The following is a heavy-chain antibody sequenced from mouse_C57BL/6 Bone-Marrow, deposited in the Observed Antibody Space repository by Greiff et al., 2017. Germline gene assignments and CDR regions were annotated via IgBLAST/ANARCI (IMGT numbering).Heavy chain of an antibody. CDR1: GFSLSTSGMG. V-gene: IGHV8-12*01. J-gene: IGHJ4*01. CDR3: ARLTTVVAHYAMDY. D-gene: IGHD1-1*01. Sequence: QVTLKESGPGILQSSQTLSLTCSFSGFSLSTSGMGVSWIRQPSGKGLEWLAHIYWDDDKRYNPSLKSRLTISKDTSRNQVFLKITSVDTADTATYYCARLTTVVAHYAMDYWGQGTSVTVSS. CDR2: IYWDDDK.